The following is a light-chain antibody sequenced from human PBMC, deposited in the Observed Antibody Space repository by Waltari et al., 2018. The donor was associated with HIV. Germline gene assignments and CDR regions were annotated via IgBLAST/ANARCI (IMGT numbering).Light chain of an antibody. CDR3: AVWDDNLNARV. J-gene: IGLJ1*01. Sequence: QSVLTQPPSASGTPGQRVTISCSGSSSNIGSNNVNWYQQLPGTAPKLLIYGSSQRPSGVPARCSGSKSGTSASLAISGLQSEDEAEYYCAVWDDNLNARVFGTGTKVTVL. V-gene: IGLV1-44*01. CDR2: GSS. CDR1: SSNIGSNN.